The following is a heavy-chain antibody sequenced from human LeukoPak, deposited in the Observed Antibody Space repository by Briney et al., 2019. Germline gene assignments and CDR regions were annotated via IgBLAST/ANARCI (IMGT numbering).Heavy chain of an antibody. D-gene: IGHD6-13*01. CDR3: ARTDSSNRYGVPVY. CDR1: GGSISDYY. V-gene: IGHV4-4*07. CDR2: IYTSGST. Sequence: KPSETLSLTCTVSGGSISDYYWSWIRQPAGKGLEWIGRIYTSGSTNYNPSLKSRVTMSVDTSKNQFSLKLNSVTAADTAVYYCARTDSSNRYGVPVYWGQGTLVTVSS. J-gene: IGHJ4*02.